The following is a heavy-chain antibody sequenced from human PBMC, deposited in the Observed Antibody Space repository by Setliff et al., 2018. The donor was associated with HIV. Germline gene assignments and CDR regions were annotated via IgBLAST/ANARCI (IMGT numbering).Heavy chain of an antibody. Sequence: SETLSLTCTVSGGSISSDDYYWNWIRQPPGKGLEWIGYITYSGSAYYNPSLKSRVTISIDTSNNQISLRLSSVTAADTAMYYCVRDGYGYHGKGFDYWGPGTLVTVSS. CDR1: GGSISSDDYY. CDR3: VRDGYGYHGKGFDY. J-gene: IGHJ4*02. D-gene: IGHD5-12*01. CDR2: ITYSGSA. V-gene: IGHV4-30-4*08.